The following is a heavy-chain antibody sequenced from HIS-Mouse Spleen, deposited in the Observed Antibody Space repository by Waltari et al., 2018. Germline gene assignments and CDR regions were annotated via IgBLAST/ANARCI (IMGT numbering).Heavy chain of an antibody. Sequence: QLQLQESGPGLVKPSETLSLTCTVSGRPNRSSSYYRGWLRQPPGKGLEWIGSIYYSGSTYYNPSLKSRVTISVDTSKNQLSLKLSSVTAADTAVYYCAREIPYSSSWYDWYFDLWGRGTLVTVSS. J-gene: IGHJ2*01. CDR3: AREIPYSSSWYDWYFDL. D-gene: IGHD6-13*01. V-gene: IGHV4-39*07. CDR2: IYYSGST. CDR1: GRPNRSSSYY.